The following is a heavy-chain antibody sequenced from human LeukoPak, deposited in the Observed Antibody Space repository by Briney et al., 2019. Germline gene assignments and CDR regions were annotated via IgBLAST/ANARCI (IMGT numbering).Heavy chain of an antibody. CDR2: IKSKTDGGTT. Sequence: GGSLRLSCAASGFTFSNAWMSWVRQAPGKGLEWVGRIKSKTDGGTTDYAAPVKGRFTISRDDSKNTLYLQMNSLKTEDTAVYYCTTEFPYIGRGAFDIWGQGTMVTVSS. D-gene: IGHD5-18*01. CDR1: GFTFSNAW. V-gene: IGHV3-15*05. J-gene: IGHJ3*02. CDR3: TTEFPYIGRGAFDI.